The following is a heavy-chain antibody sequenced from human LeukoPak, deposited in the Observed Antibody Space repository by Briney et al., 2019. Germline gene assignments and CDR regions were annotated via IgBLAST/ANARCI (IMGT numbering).Heavy chain of an antibody. V-gene: IGHV3-23*01. CDR3: GAEWGVFYFDY. Sequence: GRTLRLSCAASGFTFSNYAMSWVRQAPGKGLEWISSISGVGSSPYYADSVKGRITISRDNSKNTLYLQMNSLRAEDTAVYYCGAEWGVFYFDYWGQGTLVTVSS. D-gene: IGHD3-16*01. CDR2: ISGVGSSP. CDR1: GFTFSNYA. J-gene: IGHJ4*02.